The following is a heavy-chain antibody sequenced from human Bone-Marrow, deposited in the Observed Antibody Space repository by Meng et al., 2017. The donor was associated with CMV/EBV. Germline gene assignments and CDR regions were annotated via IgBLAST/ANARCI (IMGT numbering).Heavy chain of an antibody. Sequence: SVKVSCKASGYTFTGYYMHWVRQAPGQGLEWMGIINPSGGSTSYAQKFQGRVTMTRDTSTSTVYMELSSLRSEDTAVYYCARVLAFGSSGYYRPDAFDIWGQGTMVTVSS. V-gene: IGHV1-46*01. CDR2: INPSGGST. CDR1: GYTFTGYY. CDR3: ARVLAFGSSGYYRPDAFDI. D-gene: IGHD3-22*01. J-gene: IGHJ3*02.